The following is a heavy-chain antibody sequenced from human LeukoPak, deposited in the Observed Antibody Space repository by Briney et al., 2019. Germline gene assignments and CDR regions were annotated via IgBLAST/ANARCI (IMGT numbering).Heavy chain of an antibody. Sequence: PGGSLRLSCAASGFTFSNAWMSWVRQAPGKGLEWVGRIKSKTDGGTTDYAAPVKGRFTISRDDSKNTLYLQMNSLKTEDTAVYYCTTIALVDGDYPPHDWNYWGQGTLVTVSS. CDR2: IKSKTDGGTT. CDR3: TTIALVDGDYPPHDWNY. J-gene: IGHJ4*02. V-gene: IGHV3-15*01. CDR1: GFTFSNAW. D-gene: IGHD4-17*01.